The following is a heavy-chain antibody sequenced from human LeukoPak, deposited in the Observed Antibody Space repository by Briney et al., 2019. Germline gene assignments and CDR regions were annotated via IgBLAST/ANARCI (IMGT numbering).Heavy chain of an antibody. V-gene: IGHV3-23*01. CDR3: AKREKGTTGRFFDY. J-gene: IGHJ4*02. CDR1: GFTFTNYA. CDR2: ISVGVGNT. D-gene: IGHD4-17*01. Sequence: PGGSLRLSCAASGFTFTNYAMTWVRQAPGKGLEWVSGISVGVGNTYYADSVKGRFTISRDHSKNTLYLQMNSLRAEDTALYYCAKREKGTTGRFFDYWGQGTLVTVSS.